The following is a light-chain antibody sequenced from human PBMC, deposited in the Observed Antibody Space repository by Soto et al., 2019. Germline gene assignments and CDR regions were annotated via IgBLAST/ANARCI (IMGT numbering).Light chain of an antibody. V-gene: IGKV1-9*01. J-gene: IGKJ4*01. CDR2: AAS. CDR3: QQLNSYPRT. Sequence: IQLTQSPSSLSASVGDRVTITCRASQGISSYLAWYQQKPGKAPKLLIYAASNLQSGVPSRFSGSGSGTDFTLTISSLQHEDFATYYCQQLNSYPRTFGGGTKVEIK. CDR1: QGISSY.